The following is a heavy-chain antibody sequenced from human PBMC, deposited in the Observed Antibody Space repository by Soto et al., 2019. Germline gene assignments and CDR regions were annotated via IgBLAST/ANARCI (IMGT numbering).Heavy chain of an antibody. Sequence: QVHLEQSGAEVKKPGASVELSCKASGYNFTNYAMHWVRQAPGHSLEWMGWIYTANGDTKYSQKFQGRVTIRRDTYANTAYMELSSLRSEDTAVYYCARELKNYHGSLDPWGQGTLVTVSS. V-gene: IGHV1-3*04. CDR1: GYNFTNYA. CDR3: ARELKNYHGSLDP. D-gene: IGHD3-10*01. CDR2: IYTANGDT. J-gene: IGHJ5*02.